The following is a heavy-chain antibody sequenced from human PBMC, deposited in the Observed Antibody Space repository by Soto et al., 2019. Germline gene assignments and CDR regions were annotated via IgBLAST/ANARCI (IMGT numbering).Heavy chain of an antibody. J-gene: IGHJ6*03. D-gene: IGHD2-21*02. V-gene: IGHV1-2*04. CDR2: INPNSGGT. Sequence: QVQLVQSGAEVKKPGASVKVSCKASGYTFTGYYMHWVRQAPGQGLEWMGWINPNSGGTNYAQKFQGWVTMTRDTSISTAYMELSRLRSDDMAVYYCARGDVTGIYYYYYYMDVWGKGTTVTVSS. CDR3: ARGDVTGIYYYYYYMDV. CDR1: GYTFTGYY.